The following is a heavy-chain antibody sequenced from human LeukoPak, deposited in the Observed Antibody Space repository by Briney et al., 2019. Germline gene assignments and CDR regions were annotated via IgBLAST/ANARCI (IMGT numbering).Heavy chain of an antibody. CDR1: GYSFTNYW. CDR3: ARLPSRVNTPDY. Sequence: GESLKISCKASGYSFTNYWIGWVRQMPGKGLEWMGIIYPGDSDSRYSPSFQGQVTISADRSISTTFLQWSSLKASDSAMYYCARLPSRVNTPDYWGQGTLVTVSS. D-gene: IGHD2-2*02. V-gene: IGHV5-51*01. CDR2: IYPGDSDS. J-gene: IGHJ4*02.